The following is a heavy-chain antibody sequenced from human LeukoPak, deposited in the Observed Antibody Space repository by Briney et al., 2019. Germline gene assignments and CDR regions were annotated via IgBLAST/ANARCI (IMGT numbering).Heavy chain of an antibody. CDR2: IYYSGST. V-gene: IGHV4-59*01. J-gene: IGHJ6*02. CDR3: ARCPVDYGMDV. CDR1: GGSISSFY. Sequence: SETLSLTCTVSGGSISSFYWSWIRQPPGKGLEWIGYIYYSGSTNYNPSLKSRVTISVDTSKNQFSLKLSSVTAADTAVYYCARCPVDYGMDVWGQGTTVTVSS.